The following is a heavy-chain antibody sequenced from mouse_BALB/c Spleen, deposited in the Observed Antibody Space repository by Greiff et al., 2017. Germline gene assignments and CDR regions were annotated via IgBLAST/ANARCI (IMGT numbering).Heavy chain of an antibody. J-gene: IGHJ4*01. D-gene: IGHD1-2*01. Sequence: VKLMESGPGLVAPSQSLSITCTVSGFSLTSYGVHWVRQPPGKGLEWLGVIWAGGSTNYNSALMSRLSISKDNSKSQVFLKMNSLQTDDTAMYYCARDDYGYVMGAMDYWGQGTSVTVSS. CDR2: IWAGGST. CDR1: GFSLTSYG. V-gene: IGHV2-9*02. CDR3: ARDDYGYVMGAMDY.